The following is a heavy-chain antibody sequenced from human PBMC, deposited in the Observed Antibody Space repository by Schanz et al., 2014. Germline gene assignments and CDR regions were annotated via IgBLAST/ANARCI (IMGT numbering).Heavy chain of an antibody. J-gene: IGHJ3*02. D-gene: IGHD2-2*01. Sequence: QVQLVQSGPEVKKPGSSMKVSCKASGGTFNSYTINWVRQAPGQGLEWMGRIIPILGIANYAQKFQGRVTFTADKSTSTAYMELSSLRYEDTALYYCARGTMPGTFDIWGQGTMVTVSS. CDR2: IIPILGIA. V-gene: IGHV1-69*02. CDR3: ARGTMPGTFDI. CDR1: GGTFNSYT.